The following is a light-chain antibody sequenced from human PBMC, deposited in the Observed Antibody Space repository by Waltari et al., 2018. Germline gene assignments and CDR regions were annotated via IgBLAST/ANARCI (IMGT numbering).Light chain of an antibody. CDR1: QSISSS. CDR3: QQSYSTSWT. CDR2: AAS. V-gene: IGKV1-39*01. J-gene: IGKJ1*01. Sequence: DIQMTQSPSSLSASVGDRVTITCRASQSISSSLNWYQQKPGQAPKLLIYAASSVQSGVPSRCSGSGSGTDFTRTISSLQPEDFATYYCQQSYSTSWTFGQGTKVEIK.